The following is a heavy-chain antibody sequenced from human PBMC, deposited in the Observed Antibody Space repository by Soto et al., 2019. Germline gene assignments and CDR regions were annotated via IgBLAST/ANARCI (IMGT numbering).Heavy chain of an antibody. D-gene: IGHD3-3*01. Sequence: GGSLRLSCAASGFTFSSYSMNWVRQAPGKGLEWDSYISSSSSTIYYADSVKGRFTIFRDNAKNSLYLQMNSLRDEDTAVYYCARDRLPIFGVVTHDAFDIWGQGTMVTVSS. V-gene: IGHV3-48*02. J-gene: IGHJ3*02. CDR2: ISSSSSTI. CDR1: GFTFSSYS. CDR3: ARDRLPIFGVVTHDAFDI.